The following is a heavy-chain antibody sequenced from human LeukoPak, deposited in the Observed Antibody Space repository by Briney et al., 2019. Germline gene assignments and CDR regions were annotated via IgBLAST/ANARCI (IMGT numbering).Heavy chain of an antibody. CDR2: FDPEDGET. Sequence: ASVNVSFKVSGYTLTELSMHWVRQAPGKGLAWMGGFDPEDGETIYAQKFQGRVTMTEDTSTDTAYMELSSLRSEDTAVYYCATGSAGRPNFDYWGQGTLVTVSS. CDR1: GYTLTELS. D-gene: IGHD6-19*01. CDR3: ATGSAGRPNFDY. V-gene: IGHV1-24*01. J-gene: IGHJ4*02.